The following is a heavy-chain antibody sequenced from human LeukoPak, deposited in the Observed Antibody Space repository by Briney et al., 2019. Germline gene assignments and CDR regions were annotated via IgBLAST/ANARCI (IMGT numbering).Heavy chain of an antibody. Sequence: ASVKVSCKASGYTFTSYGISWVRQAPGQGLEWMGWISAYNGNTNYAQKFQGRVTMTRDTSTSTVYMELSSLRSEDTAVYYCARGEEWLAHFDYWGQGTLVTVSS. J-gene: IGHJ4*02. CDR2: ISAYNGNT. CDR1: GYTFTSYG. CDR3: ARGEEWLAHFDY. D-gene: IGHD6-19*01. V-gene: IGHV1-18*01.